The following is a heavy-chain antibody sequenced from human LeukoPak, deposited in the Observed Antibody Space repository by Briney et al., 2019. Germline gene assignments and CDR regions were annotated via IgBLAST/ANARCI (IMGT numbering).Heavy chain of an antibody. CDR3: ASAFSENDAFDI. CDR1: GGSISSGGYY. CDR2: IYYSGST. V-gene: IGHV4-31*03. Sequence: SQTLSLTYTVSGGSISSGGYYWSWIRQHPGKGLEWIGYIYYSGSTYYNPSLKSRVTISVDTSKNQFSLKLSSVTAADTAVYYCASAFSENDAFDIWGQGTMVTVSS. J-gene: IGHJ3*02.